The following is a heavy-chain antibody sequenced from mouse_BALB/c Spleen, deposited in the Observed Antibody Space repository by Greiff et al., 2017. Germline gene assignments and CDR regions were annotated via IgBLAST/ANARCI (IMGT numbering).Heavy chain of an antibody. CDR3: ARSATMRYYAMDY. CDR2: ISYDGSN. J-gene: IGHJ4*01. CDR1: GYSITSGYY. D-gene: IGHD2-4*01. V-gene: IGHV3-6*02. Sequence: EVKLVESGPGLVKPSQSLSLTCSVTGYSITSGYYWNWIRQFPGNKLEWMGYISYDGSNNYNPSLKNRISITRDTSKNQFFLKLNSVTTEDTATYYCARSATMRYYAMDYWGQGTSVTVSS.